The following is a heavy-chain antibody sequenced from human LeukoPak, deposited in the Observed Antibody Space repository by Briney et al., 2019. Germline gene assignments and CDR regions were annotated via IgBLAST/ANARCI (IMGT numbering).Heavy chain of an antibody. Sequence: PGGSMRLSCAASGFTFSSYAMSWVRQAPGKGLEWVSAISGSGGSTYYADSVKGRFTISRGNSKNTLYLQMNSLRAEDTAVYYCAKDLDYDILTGYDYWGQGTLVTVSS. J-gene: IGHJ4*02. CDR1: GFTFSSYA. D-gene: IGHD3-9*01. CDR3: AKDLDYDILTGYDY. CDR2: ISGSGGST. V-gene: IGHV3-23*01.